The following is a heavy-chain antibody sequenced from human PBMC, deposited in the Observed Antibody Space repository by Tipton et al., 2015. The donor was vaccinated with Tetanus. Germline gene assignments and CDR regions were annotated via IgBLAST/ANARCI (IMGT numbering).Heavy chain of an antibody. CDR2: ISGSGAGT. V-gene: IGHV3-23*01. CDR3: ARDQGAVITASIFDF. J-gene: IGHJ4*02. CDR1: GFTFGTYA. D-gene: IGHD4-23*01. Sequence: SLRLSCAASGFTFGTYAMSWVRQAPGKGLEWVSTISGSGAGTYYAASVKGRFIMSWDNSKNTLYLQLNSLRVEDTAMYYCARDQGAVITASIFDFWGQGTLVTVSS.